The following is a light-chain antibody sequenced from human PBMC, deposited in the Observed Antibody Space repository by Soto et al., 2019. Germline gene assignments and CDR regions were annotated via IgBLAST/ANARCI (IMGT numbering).Light chain of an antibody. J-gene: IGKJ4*01. CDR2: AAS. CDR1: QGISNY. CDR3: RTYNRASLT. Sequence: DIQMTQSPSSLSASVGDRVTITCRASQGISNYLAWYQQKPAKGPKLLIYAASTLQSGVPSRFSGHGSGTAFNLTIISQQPEDVATYYCRTYNRASLTFGGGTKVDIK. V-gene: IGKV1-27*01.